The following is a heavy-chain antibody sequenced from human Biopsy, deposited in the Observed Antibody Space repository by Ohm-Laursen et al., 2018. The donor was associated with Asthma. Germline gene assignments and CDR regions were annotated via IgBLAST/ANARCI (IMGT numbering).Heavy chain of an antibody. Sequence: SLRLSCAASGFTFSTYSMNWVRQAPGKGLEWVAVISYDGSNKYYADSVKGRFTISRDNSKNTLYLQMNSLRAEDTAVYYCARSIYDFWSGYYGMDVWGQGTTVTVSS. CDR3: ARSIYDFWSGYYGMDV. J-gene: IGHJ6*02. CDR2: ISYDGSNK. CDR1: GFTFSTYS. D-gene: IGHD3-3*01. V-gene: IGHV3-30*03.